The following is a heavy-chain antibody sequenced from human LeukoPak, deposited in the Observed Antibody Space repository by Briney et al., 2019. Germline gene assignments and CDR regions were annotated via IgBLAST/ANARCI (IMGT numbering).Heavy chain of an antibody. V-gene: IGHV3-7*01. D-gene: IGHD2-2*01. Sequence: PAGGSLRLSCAASGFTFSTYWMSWVRQAPGKGLEWVANIKQDGSDKYYVDSVKGRFTISRDNAKNSLFLQMNSLRAEDTAVYYCARVRCSSNSCFPDYWGQGTLVTASS. J-gene: IGHJ4*02. CDR1: GFTFSTYW. CDR3: ARVRCSSNSCFPDY. CDR2: IKQDGSDK.